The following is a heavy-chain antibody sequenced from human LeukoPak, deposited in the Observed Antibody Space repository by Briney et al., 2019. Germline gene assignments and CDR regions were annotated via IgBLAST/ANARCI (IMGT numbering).Heavy chain of an antibody. D-gene: IGHD4-11*01. Sequence: PGGSLRLSCAASGFTLSNYEMNWVRQAPGKGLEWVSYISISGSTKYYADSVKGRFTISRDDATNSVYLQMNSLRAEDTAVYYCARDLGVTTPPWAYWGQGTLVTVCS. CDR1: GFTLSNYE. V-gene: IGHV3-48*03. CDR3: ARDLGVTTPPWAY. J-gene: IGHJ4*02. CDR2: ISISGSTK.